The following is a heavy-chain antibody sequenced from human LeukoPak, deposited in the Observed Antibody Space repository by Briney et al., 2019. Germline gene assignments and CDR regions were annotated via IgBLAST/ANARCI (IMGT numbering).Heavy chain of an antibody. V-gene: IGHV3-7*01. D-gene: IGHD3-22*01. CDR1: GFTFGSYW. Sequence: GGSLRLSCAASGFTFGSYWMSWVRQAPGKGLEWVANIKQDGSEKYYVDSVKGRFTISRDNAKNSLYLQMNSLRAEDTAVYYCARGIVSYYDSSGYTGPYYWGQGTLVTVSS. J-gene: IGHJ4*02. CDR2: IKQDGSEK. CDR3: ARGIVSYYDSSGYTGPYY.